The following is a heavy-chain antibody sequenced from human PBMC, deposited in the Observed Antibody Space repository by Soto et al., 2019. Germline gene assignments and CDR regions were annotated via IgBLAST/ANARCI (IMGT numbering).Heavy chain of an antibody. Sequence: SETLSLTCSFSCGSVSEYFWSLICHSRGKGLEWIGYIYYLGSTDYNPSLKSRVAISVDTSKRQFSLRLTSVTAADTAVYYCARDGYDGSGSPYPDYWGPGTQVTVSS. V-gene: IGHV4-59*02. CDR2: IYYLGST. J-gene: IGHJ4*02. CDR3: ARDGYDGSGSPYPDY. CDR1: CGSVSEYF. D-gene: IGHD3-10*01.